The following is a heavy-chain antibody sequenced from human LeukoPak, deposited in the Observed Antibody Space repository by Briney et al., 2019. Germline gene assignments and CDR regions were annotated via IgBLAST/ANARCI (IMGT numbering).Heavy chain of an antibody. D-gene: IGHD2-2*01. Sequence: GASVKVSCKASGYTFTSYGISWVRQAPGQGLEWMGWISAYNGNTNYAQKLQGRVTMTTDTSTSTAYMELRSLRSDDTAVYYRARVGSDRLVVVPAANFDYWGQGTLVTVSS. CDR2: ISAYNGNT. J-gene: IGHJ4*02. CDR1: GYTFTSYG. CDR3: ARVGSDRLVVVPAANFDY. V-gene: IGHV1-18*01.